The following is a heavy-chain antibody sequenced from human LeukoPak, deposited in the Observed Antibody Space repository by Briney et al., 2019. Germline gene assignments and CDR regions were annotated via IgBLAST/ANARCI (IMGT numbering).Heavy chain of an antibody. CDR3: AKGSLGSWYYFDY. CDR1: GFTIGSSA. D-gene: IGHD6-13*01. Sequence: GGSLRLSCAASGFTIGSSAMNWVRQAPGKGPEWVSTFSRSGPDTYYADSVKGRFTIFRDNSKNTLYLQMNSLRAEDTAVYYCAKGSLGSWYYFDYWGQGTLVTVSS. CDR2: FSRSGPDT. V-gene: IGHV3-23*01. J-gene: IGHJ4*02.